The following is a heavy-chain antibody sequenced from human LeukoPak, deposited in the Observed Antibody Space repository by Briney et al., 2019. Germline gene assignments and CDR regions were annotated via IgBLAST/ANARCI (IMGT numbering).Heavy chain of an antibody. CDR1: GGSISSYY. D-gene: IGHD3-10*01. Sequence: SETLSLTCTVPGGSISSYYWSWIRQPPGKGLEWIGYIYYSGSTNYNPSLKSRVTISVDTSKNQFSLKLSSVTAADTAVYYCARDAGGFYYGSGSSHGAFDIWGQGTMVTVSS. CDR2: IYYSGST. V-gene: IGHV4-59*01. J-gene: IGHJ3*02. CDR3: ARDAGGFYYGSGSSHGAFDI.